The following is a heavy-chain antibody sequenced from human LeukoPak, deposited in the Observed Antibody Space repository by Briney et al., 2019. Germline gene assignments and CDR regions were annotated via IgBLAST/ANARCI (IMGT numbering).Heavy chain of an antibody. CDR3: AKSSYFDY. V-gene: IGHV3-23*01. CDR2: ISAGGGST. CDR1: GFTFSSYA. Sequence: GGSLRLSCAASGFTFSSYAMNWVRQAPGKGLEWVSSISAGGGSTYYADSVKGRFTISRDNSRDTLFLQMNSLRAEDTAVYYCAKSSYFDYWGQGTLVTVSS. J-gene: IGHJ4*02.